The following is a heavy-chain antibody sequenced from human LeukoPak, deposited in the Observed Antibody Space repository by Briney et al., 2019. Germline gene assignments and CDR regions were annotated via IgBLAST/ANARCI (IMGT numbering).Heavy chain of an antibody. D-gene: IGHD3-9*01. V-gene: IGHV3-21*01. CDR3: AREVHDILTGDYYYMDV. J-gene: IGHJ6*03. CDR1: GFTFNNYN. CDR2: ISSGSSYI. Sequence: PGGSLRLSCAASGFTFNNYNMNWVRQAPGKGLEWVSSISSGSSYIYYADSVKGRFTISRDNAKNSLYLQMNSLRAEDTAVYYCAREVHDILTGDYYYMDVWGKGTTVTVSS.